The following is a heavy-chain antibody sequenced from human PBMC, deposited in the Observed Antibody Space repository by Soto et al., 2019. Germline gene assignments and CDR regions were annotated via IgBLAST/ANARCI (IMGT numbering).Heavy chain of an antibody. V-gene: IGHV3-23*01. CDR3: AKDKRFKWSQHRSPGY. CDR2: ISGSGVST. D-gene: IGHD1-26*01. CDR1: GFTFSSYA. J-gene: IGHJ4*02. Sequence: PEGSLRLCYAASGFTFSSYAMSWVRQAPGKVLEWVSAISGSGVSTYYADSVKGRFTISRDNSKNTLYLQMNSLRAEDTAVYYCAKDKRFKWSQHRSPGYRGQTTLGTGSS.